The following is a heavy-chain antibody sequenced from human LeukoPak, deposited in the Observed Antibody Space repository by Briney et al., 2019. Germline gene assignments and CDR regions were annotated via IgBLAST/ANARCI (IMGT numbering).Heavy chain of an antibody. Sequence: PGGSLRLSCAASGFTFSSYWMSWVRQAPGEGLEWVANIKQDGSEKYYVDSVKGRFTISRDNAKNSLYLQMNSLRAEDTAVYYCTRDPLSGLLWPDYWGQGTLVTVSS. D-gene: IGHD3-10*01. CDR1: GFTFSSYW. V-gene: IGHV3-7*01. CDR2: IKQDGSEK. CDR3: TRDPLSGLLWPDY. J-gene: IGHJ4*02.